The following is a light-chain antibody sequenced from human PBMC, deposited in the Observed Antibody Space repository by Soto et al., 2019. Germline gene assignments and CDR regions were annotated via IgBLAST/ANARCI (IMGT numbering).Light chain of an antibody. Sequence: IVMTQSPDSLAVSLGERATINCKSSQSVLYSSNNKNYLAWYQQKPGQPPKLLIYWASTRESGVPDRFSGSWSGTDFTLTISSLQAEDVAVYYCQQYYSTPTFGLWTKVEIK. CDR3: QQYYSTPT. V-gene: IGKV4-1*01. CDR2: WAS. CDR1: QSVLYSSNNKNY. J-gene: IGKJ1*01.